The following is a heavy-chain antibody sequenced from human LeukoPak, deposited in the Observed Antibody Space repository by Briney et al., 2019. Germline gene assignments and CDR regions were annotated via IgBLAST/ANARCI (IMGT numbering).Heavy chain of an antibody. CDR1: GFTFSDYY. V-gene: IGHV3-11*04. CDR2: ISSSGSTI. CDR3: ASYGFGAAAGIFGY. J-gene: IGHJ4*02. D-gene: IGHD6-13*01. Sequence: GGSLRLSCAASGFTFSDYYMSWIRQAPGKGLEWVSYISSSGSTIYYTDSVKGRFTISRDDAKNSLYLQMNSLRAEDTAVYYCASYGFGAAAGIFGYWGQGTLVTVSS.